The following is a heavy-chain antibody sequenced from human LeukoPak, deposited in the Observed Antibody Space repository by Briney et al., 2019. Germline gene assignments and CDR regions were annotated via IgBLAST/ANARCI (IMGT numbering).Heavy chain of an antibody. D-gene: IGHD3-22*01. CDR3: ARADYYDSSGYYFDC. Sequence: SETLSLTCTVSGGSISSYYWSWIRQPPGKGLEWIGRIYTNGSTNYNPSPKSRVTMSVDTAKNQFTLKLSSVTAADTAVYYCARADYYDSSGYYFDCWGQGSLVTASS. CDR2: IYTNGST. J-gene: IGHJ4*02. V-gene: IGHV4-4*07. CDR1: GGSISSYY.